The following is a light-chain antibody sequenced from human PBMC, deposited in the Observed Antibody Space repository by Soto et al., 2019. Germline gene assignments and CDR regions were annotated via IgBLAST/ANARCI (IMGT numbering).Light chain of an antibody. CDR3: QQYNNWPLT. J-gene: IGKJ4*01. V-gene: IGKV3-15*01. CDR1: QSVSSN. CDR2: GAS. Sequence: EIVMTQSPATLSVSPGERATPSCRASQSVSSNLAWYQQKPGQDPRLLIYGASTRATGIPARFSGSGSGTEFTLTINSLQSEDFAVYYCQQYNNWPLTFGGGTKVEIK.